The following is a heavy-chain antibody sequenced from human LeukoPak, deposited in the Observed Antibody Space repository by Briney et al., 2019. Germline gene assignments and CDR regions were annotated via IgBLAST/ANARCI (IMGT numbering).Heavy chain of an antibody. Sequence: GGSLRLSCAASGFSVSSNYMSWVRQAPGKGLEWVSVIYSGGSTYYADSVKGRFTISRDNSKNTLYLQMNSLRAEDTAVYYCAKPEASGNYYYTLDYWGQGTLVTVSS. V-gene: IGHV3-53*01. CDR3: AKPEASGNYYYTLDY. J-gene: IGHJ4*02. CDR2: IYSGGST. D-gene: IGHD1-26*01. CDR1: GFSVSSNY.